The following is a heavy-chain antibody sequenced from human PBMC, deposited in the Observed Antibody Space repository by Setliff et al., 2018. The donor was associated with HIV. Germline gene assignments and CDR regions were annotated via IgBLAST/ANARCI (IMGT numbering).Heavy chain of an antibody. Sequence: SETLSLTCTVSGGSISTSYWNWIRQPPGKGLEWIAYIYISGTTNYNPSLKSRVTISLDTSRNQFSLKLGSVTAADTAMYYCAREHCSGGSCNGFDIWGQGTVVTV. CDR3: AREHCSGGSCNGFDI. J-gene: IGHJ3*02. CDR2: IYISGTT. D-gene: IGHD2-15*01. CDR1: GGSISTSY. V-gene: IGHV4-4*09.